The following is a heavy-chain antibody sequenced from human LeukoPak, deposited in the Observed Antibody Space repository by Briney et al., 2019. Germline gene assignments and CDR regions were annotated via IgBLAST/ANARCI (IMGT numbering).Heavy chain of an antibody. J-gene: IGHJ4*02. CDR1: GFTFRSYA. V-gene: IGHV3-23*01. D-gene: IGHD3-10*01. CDR3: ARDYYGSGSARGDFDY. CDR2: ITADGSST. Sequence: GGSPRLSCAVSGFTFRSYAMKWVRQAPGKGLEWVSAITADGSSTHYTISVKGRFIISRDTPKNTLYLQMNNLRAEDTAVYYCARDYYGSGSARGDFDYWGQGTLVTVSS.